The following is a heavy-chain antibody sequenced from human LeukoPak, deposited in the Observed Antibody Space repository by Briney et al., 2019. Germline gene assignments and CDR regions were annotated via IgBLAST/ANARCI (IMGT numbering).Heavy chain of an antibody. Sequence: GGSLRLSCAASGFTFSSYAMHWVRQAPGKGLEWVAVISYHGSNKYYADSVKGRFTISRDNSKNTLYLQMNSLRPEDTAVYYCARGTSYYYDSTTYPFDYWGQGTLVTVSS. CDR1: GFTFSSYA. D-gene: IGHD3-22*01. CDR3: ARGTSYYYDSTTYPFDY. V-gene: IGHV3-30-3*01. CDR2: ISYHGSNK. J-gene: IGHJ4*02.